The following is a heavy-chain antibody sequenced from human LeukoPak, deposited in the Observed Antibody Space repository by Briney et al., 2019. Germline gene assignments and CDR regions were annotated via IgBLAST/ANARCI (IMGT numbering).Heavy chain of an antibody. CDR3: ARDEEDSSGYYHENWFDP. CDR1: GFTFSSYG. CDR2: ISSSSSYI. J-gene: IGHJ5*02. D-gene: IGHD3-22*01. Sequence: GRSLRLSCAASGFTFSSYGMYWVRQAPGKGLEWVSSISSSSSYIYYADSVKGRFTISRDNAKNSLYLQMNSLRAEDTAVYYCARDEEDSSGYYHENWFDPWGQGTLVTVSS. V-gene: IGHV3-21*01.